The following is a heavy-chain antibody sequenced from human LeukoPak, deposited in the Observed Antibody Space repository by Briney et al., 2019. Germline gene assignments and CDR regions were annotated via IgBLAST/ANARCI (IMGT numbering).Heavy chain of an antibody. D-gene: IGHD3-3*01. Sequence: SVKVSCKASGGTFSSYAISWVRQAPGQGLEWMGGIIPIFGTANYAQKFQGRVTITADKSTSTAYMELSSLRSEDTAVYYCARDLRPYYDFWSGHSDYYYYYMDVWGKGTTVTVSS. CDR2: IIPIFGTA. CDR3: ARDLRPYYDFWSGHSDYYYYYMDV. V-gene: IGHV1-69*06. J-gene: IGHJ6*03. CDR1: GGTFSSYA.